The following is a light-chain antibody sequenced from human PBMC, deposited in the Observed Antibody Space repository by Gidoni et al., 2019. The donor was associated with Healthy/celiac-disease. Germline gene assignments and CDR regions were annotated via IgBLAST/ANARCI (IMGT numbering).Light chain of an antibody. J-gene: IGKJ1*01. Sequence: DILMTQSPDPLAVSLGERATIYCKSSQSVVYSSNNKNYLAWYQQKPGQPPKLLIYWASTRESGVPDRFSGSGAGADFPLTISSQQAEDVAVYCWQQYNSTPTFGQGTKVEIK. V-gene: IGKV4-1*01. CDR2: WAS. CDR1: QSVVYSSNNKNY. CDR3: QQYNSTPT.